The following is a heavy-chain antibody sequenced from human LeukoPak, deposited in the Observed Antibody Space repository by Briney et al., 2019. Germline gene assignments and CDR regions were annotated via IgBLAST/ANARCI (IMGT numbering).Heavy chain of an antibody. J-gene: IGHJ4*02. Sequence: GRSLRLSCAASGFTFSSYGMHWVRQAPGKGLEWVAVISYDGSNKYYADSVKGRFTISRDNSKNTLYLQMNSLRAEDTAVYYCAKTDGIAAAGTTKIDYWGQGTLVTVSS. V-gene: IGHV3-30*18. D-gene: IGHD6-13*01. CDR3: AKTDGIAAAGTTKIDY. CDR2: ISYDGSNK. CDR1: GFTFSSYG.